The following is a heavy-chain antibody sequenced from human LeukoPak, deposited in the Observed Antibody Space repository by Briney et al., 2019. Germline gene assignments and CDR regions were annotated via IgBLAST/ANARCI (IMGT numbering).Heavy chain of an antibody. D-gene: IGHD6-25*01. CDR2: IYYSGNT. CDR1: GGSIGSNY. CDR3: AREGGFYRPLDY. J-gene: IGHJ4*02. Sequence: SETLSLTCTVSGGSIGSNYWNWIRQPPGKGLEWIGYIYYSGNTYYNPSLKSRITISIDPSKNQFSLKLSSVTAADTAVYYCAREGGFYRPLDYSGQGTLVTVPS. V-gene: IGHV4-59*01.